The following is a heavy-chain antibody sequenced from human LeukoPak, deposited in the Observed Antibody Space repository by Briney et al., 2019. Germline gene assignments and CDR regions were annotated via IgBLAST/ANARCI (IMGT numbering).Heavy chain of an antibody. CDR3: ASSIAVAGYFDY. Sequence: GKSLRLSCAASGFTVSSNYMSWVRQAPGKGLEWVSVIYSGGSTYYADSVKGRFTISRDNSKNTLYLQMNSLRAEDTAVYYCASSIAVAGYFDYWGQGTLVTVSS. V-gene: IGHV3-53*01. J-gene: IGHJ4*02. CDR2: IYSGGST. D-gene: IGHD6-19*01. CDR1: GFTVSSNY.